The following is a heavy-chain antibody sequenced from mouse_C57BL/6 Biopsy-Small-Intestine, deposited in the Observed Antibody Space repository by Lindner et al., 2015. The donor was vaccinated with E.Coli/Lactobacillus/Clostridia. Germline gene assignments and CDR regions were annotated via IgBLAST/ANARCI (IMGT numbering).Heavy chain of an antibody. CDR1: GYTFTSFG. CDR2: INAGNGNT. V-gene: IGHV1-4*02. CDR3: ARLRYFDWSIDY. Sequence: SVKVSCKASGYTFTSFGIYWVRQAPGQSLEWLGWINAGNGNTEYSQKFQDRVTITRDRSATTAFMDLNSLRFQDTAIYFCARLRYFDWSIDYWGQGSQVTVSS. J-gene: IGHJ4*01. D-gene: IGHD1-1*01.